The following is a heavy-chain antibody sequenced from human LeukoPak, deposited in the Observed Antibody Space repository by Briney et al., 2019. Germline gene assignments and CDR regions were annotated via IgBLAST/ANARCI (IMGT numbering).Heavy chain of an antibody. Sequence: PGGSLRLSCAASGFTFSNFEMNWVRQAPGKGLEWVSYISSSGNNIYYADSVKGRFTISRDNAKNSLFLQINSLRVEDKAVYYCARSFDWWGQGPLVTVSS. CDR3: ARSFDW. CDR1: GFTFSNFE. V-gene: IGHV3-48*03. CDR2: ISSSGNNI. J-gene: IGHJ4*02.